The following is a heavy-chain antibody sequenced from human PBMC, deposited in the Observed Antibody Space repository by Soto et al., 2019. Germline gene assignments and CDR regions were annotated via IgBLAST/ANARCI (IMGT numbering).Heavy chain of an antibody. CDR2: INPKSGGT. CDR1: GYSFTDYH. CDR3: ARGDSTDCSNGVCSFFYNHDMDV. V-gene: IGHV1-2*04. J-gene: IGHJ6*02. Sequence: QVQLVQSGAEVKKPGASVKVSCKASGYSFTDYHIHWVRQAPGQGLEWLGRINPKSGGTSTAQKFQGWVTMTTDTSISTASMELTRLTSDDTATYYCARGDSTDCSNGVCSFFYNHDMDVWGQGTTVTVSS. D-gene: IGHD2-8*01.